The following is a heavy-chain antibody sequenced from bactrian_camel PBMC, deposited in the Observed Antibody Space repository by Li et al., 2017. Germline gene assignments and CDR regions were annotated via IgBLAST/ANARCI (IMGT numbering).Heavy chain of an antibody. Sequence: VQLVESGGGSVRAGGSLRLSCKASEATWRCMGWFRQAPGKEREGVASIYTGDSTPYYGDSVKGRFTISQDYVKKTVYLQMSRLKPEDTAMYYCAAGRAEGRWCPVEATFSNLFPYRGQGTQVTVS. D-gene: IGHD6*01. CDR3: AAGRAEGRWCPVEATFSNLFPY. CDR1: EATWRC. J-gene: IGHJ4*01. CDR2: IYTGDSTP. V-gene: IGHV3S63*01.